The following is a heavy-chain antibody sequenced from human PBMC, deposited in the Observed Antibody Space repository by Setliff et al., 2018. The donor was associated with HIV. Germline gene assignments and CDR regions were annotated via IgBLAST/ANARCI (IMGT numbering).Heavy chain of an antibody. CDR1: GDSINSRPYY. V-gene: IGHV4-39*01. J-gene: IGHJ4*02. CDR3: ARFPTVVTAPGF. Sequence: AETLSLTCSVSGDSINSRPYYYGWLRQPPGKGLEWIGNVFYSGSTYYNPSLKSRVSMSIDTSRNQFSLKLTSVTAADTAVYFCARFPTVVTAPGFWGRGTLVTVSS. D-gene: IGHD2-21*02. CDR2: VFYSGST.